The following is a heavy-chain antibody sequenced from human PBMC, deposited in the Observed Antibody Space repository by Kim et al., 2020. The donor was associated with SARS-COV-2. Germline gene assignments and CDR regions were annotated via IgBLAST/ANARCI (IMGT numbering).Heavy chain of an antibody. CDR3: AKDLNLGGSGYGNDAFDI. J-gene: IGHJ3*02. CDR1: GFTFDDYA. D-gene: IGHD3-22*01. CDR2: ISGDGGST. Sequence: GGSLRLSCAASGFTFDDYAMHWVRQAPGKGLEWVPLISGDGGSTYYADSVKGRFTISRDNSKNSLYLQMNSLRTEDTALYYCAKDLNLGGSGYGNDAFDIWGQGTMVTVSS. V-gene: IGHV3-43*02.